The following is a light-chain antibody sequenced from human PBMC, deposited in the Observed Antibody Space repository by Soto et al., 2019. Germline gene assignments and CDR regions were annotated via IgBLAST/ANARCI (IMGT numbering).Light chain of an antibody. CDR1: QSISSY. Sequence: DIPMTQSPSSLSASIGDRVTITCRTSQSISSYLNWYQQKPGKAPKHLIHSASTLHNGVPSRFSGRGSGTDFTLTISNLQPEDFATYYCQQSYNIPPSFGGGTKVEIK. J-gene: IGKJ4*01. CDR3: QQSYNIPPS. CDR2: SAS. V-gene: IGKV1-39*01.